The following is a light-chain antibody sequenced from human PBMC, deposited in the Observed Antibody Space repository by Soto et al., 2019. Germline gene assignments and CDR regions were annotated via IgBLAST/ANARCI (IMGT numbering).Light chain of an antibody. CDR2: GAS. CDR1: QSVTSN. Sequence: RPCPATLSGSPGARATLSSRASQSVTSNLDWYQQKPGQAPRLLIYGASSRASGIPDRFSGSGSGTDFTLTISRLEPEDFAVFYCHQCDSSPWTFGQGTKVDIK. J-gene: IGKJ1*01. CDR3: HQCDSSPWT. V-gene: IGKV3-20*01.